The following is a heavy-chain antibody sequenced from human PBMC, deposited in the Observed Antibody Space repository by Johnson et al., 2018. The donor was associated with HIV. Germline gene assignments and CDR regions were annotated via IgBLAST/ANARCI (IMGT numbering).Heavy chain of an antibody. CDR3: AKGRMGASGSYNV. D-gene: IGHD1-26*01. Sequence: QVQLVESGGGVVQPGRSLRLSCAASGFTFSSYAMHWVRQAPGKGLEWVAVISYDGSNEYYADSVKGRFTIARDNSKNTLYLQMNSLRAEDTALYYCAKGRMGASGSYNVWGQGTMVTVSS. V-gene: IGHV3-30*04. CDR1: GFTFSSYA. CDR2: ISYDGSNE. J-gene: IGHJ3*01.